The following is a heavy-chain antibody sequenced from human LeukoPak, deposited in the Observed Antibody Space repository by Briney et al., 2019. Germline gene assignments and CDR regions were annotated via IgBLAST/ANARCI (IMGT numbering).Heavy chain of an antibody. CDR1: GFTFSSYG. D-gene: IGHD4-17*01. J-gene: IGHJ6*04. CDR2: ISYDGSNK. Sequence: GRSLRLSCAASGFTFSSYGMHWVRQAPGKGLERVAVISYDGSNKYYADSVKGRFTISRDNSKNTLYLQMNSLRAEDTAVYYCAKEATVTEGREKYYYGMDVWGKGTTVTVSS. CDR3: AKEATVTEGREKYYYGMDV. V-gene: IGHV3-30*18.